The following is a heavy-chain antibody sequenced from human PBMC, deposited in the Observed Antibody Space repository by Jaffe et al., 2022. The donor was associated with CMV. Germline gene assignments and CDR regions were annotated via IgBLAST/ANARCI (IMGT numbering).Heavy chain of an antibody. CDR2: ISGSGGST. CDR3: AKERRDGYNLAPDFDY. CDR1: GFIFSSYA. J-gene: IGHJ4*02. D-gene: IGHD5-12*01. Sequence: EVQLLESGGGLVQPGGSLRLSCAASGFIFSSYALSWVRQAPGKGLEWVSGISGSGGSTYYADSVKGRFTISRDNSKNTLYLQMNSLRAEDTAVYYCAKERRDGYNLAPDFDYWGQGTLVTVSS. V-gene: IGHV3-23*01.